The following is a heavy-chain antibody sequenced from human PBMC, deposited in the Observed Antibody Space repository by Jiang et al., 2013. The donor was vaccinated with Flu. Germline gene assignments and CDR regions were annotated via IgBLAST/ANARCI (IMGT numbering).Heavy chain of an antibody. CDR3: TTSVLRFWSGYFGFDY. Sequence: GTTDYVAPVKGRFTISRDDSKNTLYLQMNSLKTEDTAVYYCTTSVLRFWSGYFGFDYWGQGTLVTVSS. D-gene: IGHD3-3*01. V-gene: IGHV3-15*01. CDR2: GTT. J-gene: IGHJ4*02.